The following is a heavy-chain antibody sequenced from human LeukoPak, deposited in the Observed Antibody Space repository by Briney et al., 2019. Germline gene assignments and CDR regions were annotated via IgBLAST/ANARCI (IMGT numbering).Heavy chain of an antibody. V-gene: IGHV4-38-2*01. J-gene: IGHJ4*02. D-gene: IGHD7-27*01. CDR1: SYSISSGYY. Sequence: SETLSLTCGVSSYSISSGYYWGWIRQPPGKGLEWIGSIYHSGSTYYNPPLKSRVTMSVDTSKNLFSLKLSSVTAADTAVYYCARHETGDTNFDYWGQGILVTDSS. CDR2: IYHSGST. CDR3: ARHETGDTNFDY.